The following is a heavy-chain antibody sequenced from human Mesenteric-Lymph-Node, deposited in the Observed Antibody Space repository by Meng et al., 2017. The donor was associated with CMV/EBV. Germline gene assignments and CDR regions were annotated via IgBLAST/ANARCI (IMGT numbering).Heavy chain of an antibody. V-gene: IGHV4-59*12. CDR2: IYYSGYT. J-gene: IGHJ6*02. CDR3: ASDRGRDAMDV. Sequence: SETLSLTCTVSGGPISSYYWSWIRQPPGKGLEWIGYIYYSGYTSYNPSLKSRVIISLCTSKNQFSLELSSVSAADTAVYYCASDRGRDAMDVWGQGTTVTVSS. CDR1: GGPISSYY. D-gene: IGHD1-26*01.